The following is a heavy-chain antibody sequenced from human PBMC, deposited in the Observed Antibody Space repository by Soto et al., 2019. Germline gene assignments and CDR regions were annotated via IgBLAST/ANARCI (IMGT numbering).Heavy chain of an antibody. V-gene: IGHV3-30*18. CDR1: GFTFSNYG. CDR3: AKGSFSAHQFLDH. CDR2: ISSDGNDK. Sequence: QVQLVESGGGVVQPGRSLRLSCAASGFTFSNYGMHWVRQAPGKGLEWVTTISSDGNDKYYAGSVKGRFTISRDNSENTLHPRRNGLRAEDTAVYYCAKGSFSAHQFLDHWGQETLVTVSS. J-gene: IGHJ4*02. D-gene: IGHD3-10*01.